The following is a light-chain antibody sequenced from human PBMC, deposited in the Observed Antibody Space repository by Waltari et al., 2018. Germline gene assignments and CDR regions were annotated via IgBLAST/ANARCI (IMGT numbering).Light chain of an antibody. CDR2: GNS. CDR3: QSYDSSLSGSVV. Sequence: QSVLTQPPSVSGAPGQRVTISCTGSSSNIGAGSDVHWSQQLPGTAPKLLIYGNSNRPSGAPDRFSGSKSGTSASLAITGLQAEDEADYYCQSYDSSLSGSVVFGGGTKLTVL. V-gene: IGLV1-40*01. CDR1: SSNIGAGSD. J-gene: IGLJ2*01.